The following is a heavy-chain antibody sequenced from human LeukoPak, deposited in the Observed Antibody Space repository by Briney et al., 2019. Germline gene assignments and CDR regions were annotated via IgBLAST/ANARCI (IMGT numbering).Heavy chain of an antibody. Sequence: ASAKVSCKASGYTFTGYYMHWVRQAPGQGLEWMGWINPNSGGTNYAQKFQGWVIMTRDTSISTAYMELSRLRSDDTAVYYCARGRYYDILTGPIGPAFDIWGQGQWSPSLQ. CDR2: INPNSGGT. CDR1: GYTFTGYY. D-gene: IGHD3-9*01. J-gene: IGHJ3*02. V-gene: IGHV1-2*04. CDR3: ARGRYYDILTGPIGPAFDI.